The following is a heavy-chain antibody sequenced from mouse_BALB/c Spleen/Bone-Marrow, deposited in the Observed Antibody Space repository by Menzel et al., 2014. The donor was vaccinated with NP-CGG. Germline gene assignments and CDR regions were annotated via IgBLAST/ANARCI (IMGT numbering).Heavy chain of an antibody. CDR1: GFTFTDYY. D-gene: IGHD1-1*02. CDR3: ARDKGGILFDY. Sequence: EVKLMESGGGLVQPGGSLRLSCATSGFTFTDYYMNWVRQPPGEALEWLGFIRNKANGYTTEYSASVKGRFTISRDNSQSILYLQMNTLRAEDSATYYCARDKGGILFDYWGQGTTLTVSS. CDR2: IRNKANGYTT. V-gene: IGHV7-3*02. J-gene: IGHJ2*01.